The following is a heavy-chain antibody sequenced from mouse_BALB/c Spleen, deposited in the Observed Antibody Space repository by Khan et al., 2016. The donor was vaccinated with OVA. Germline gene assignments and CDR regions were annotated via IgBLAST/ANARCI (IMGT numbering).Heavy chain of an antibody. CDR3: TRICRSNSDY. V-gene: IGHV1-20*02. CDR1: GYSFTGYF. D-gene: IGHD1-1*01. J-gene: IGHJ2*01. CDR2: INPHIGET. Sequence: IQLVQSGPELVRPGASVKISCKASGYSFTGYFMNWVMQRHGKSLEWIGRINPHIGETFYNQRFKDKATLTADESSSTAYMELRSLASEDTAVYYCTRICRSNSDYWGQGTTLTVSS.